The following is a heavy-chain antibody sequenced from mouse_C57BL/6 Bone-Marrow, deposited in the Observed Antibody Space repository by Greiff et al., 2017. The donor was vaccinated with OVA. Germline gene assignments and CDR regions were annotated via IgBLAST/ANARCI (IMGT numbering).Heavy chain of an antibody. J-gene: IGHJ2*01. D-gene: IGHD4-1*02. CDR1: GFTFSSYA. V-gene: IGHV5-4*01. CDR3: ARDSPFQLGFDY. Sequence: EVHLVESGGGLVKPGGSLKLSCAASGFTFSSYAMSWVRQTPEKRLEWVATISDGGSYTYYPDNVKGRFTISRDNAKNNLYLQMSHLKSEDTAMYYCARDSPFQLGFDYWGQGTTLTVSS. CDR2: ISDGGSYT.